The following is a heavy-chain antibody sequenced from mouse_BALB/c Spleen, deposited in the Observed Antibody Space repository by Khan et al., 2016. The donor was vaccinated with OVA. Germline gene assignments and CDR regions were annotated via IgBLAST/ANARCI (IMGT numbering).Heavy chain of an antibody. V-gene: IGHV1S132*01. J-gene: IGHJ2*01. D-gene: IGHD3-2*02. CDR2: IYPGTDNI. CDR3: AREEALYHFDH. CDR1: GYIFTSYW. Sequence: QVHVKQSGAELVRPGTSVKLSCKTSGYIFTSYWIHWVKQRSGQGLEWIGRIYPGTDNIYYNEKFKDKATLTADKSSSTAYMQLSSLKSEDSDVYVCAREEALYHFDHWGQGTILKGSS.